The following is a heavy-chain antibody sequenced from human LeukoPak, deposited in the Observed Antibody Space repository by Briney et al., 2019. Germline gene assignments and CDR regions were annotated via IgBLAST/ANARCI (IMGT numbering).Heavy chain of an antibody. D-gene: IGHD3-10*01. J-gene: IGHJ4*02. V-gene: IGHV4-38-2*01. CDR2: IYHSGST. CDR1: GYSISSGYY. CDR3: ARVVASNSQWFGGILPQNFDY. Sequence: SETLSLTCAVSGYSISSGYYWGWIRQPPGKGLEWIGSIYHSGSTYYNPSLKSRVTISVDTSKNQFSLKLSSVTAADTAVYYCARVVASNSQWFGGILPQNFDYWGQGTLVTVSS.